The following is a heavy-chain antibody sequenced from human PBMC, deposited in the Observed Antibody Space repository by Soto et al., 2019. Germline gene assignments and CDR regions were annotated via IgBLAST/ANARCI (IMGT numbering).Heavy chain of an antibody. CDR3: ARWSYDILTGYYTPPGDV. Sequence: ASVKVSCKASGYTFTSYGISWVRQAPGQGLEWMGWISAYNGNTNYAQKLQGRVTMTTDTSTSTAYMELRSLRSDDTAVYYCARWSYDILTGYYTPPGDVCGQGTTVTVSS. D-gene: IGHD3-9*01. CDR2: ISAYNGNT. V-gene: IGHV1-18*01. J-gene: IGHJ6*02. CDR1: GYTFTSYG.